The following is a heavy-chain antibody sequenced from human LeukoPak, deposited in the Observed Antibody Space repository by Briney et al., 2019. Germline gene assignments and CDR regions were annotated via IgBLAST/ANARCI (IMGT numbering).Heavy chain of an antibody. J-gene: IGHJ4*02. CDR3: ARDHNTAMVY. Sequence: ASVKVSCKVSGYTLTELSMHWVRQAPGKGLEWMGGFDPEDGETIYAQKFQGRVTITADKSTSTAYMELSSLRSEDTAVYYCARDHNTAMVYWGQGTLVTVSS. V-gene: IGHV1-24*01. CDR2: FDPEDGET. D-gene: IGHD5-18*01. CDR1: GYTLTELS.